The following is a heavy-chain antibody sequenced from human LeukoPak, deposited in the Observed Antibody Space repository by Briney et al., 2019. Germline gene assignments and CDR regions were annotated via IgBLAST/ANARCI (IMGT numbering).Heavy chain of an antibody. D-gene: IGHD5-18*01. Sequence: PSETLSLTCTVSGGSINSYYWRWIRQPAGKGLEWIGHFYISGSTNYNPSLKSRVTMSVDTSKNQFSLRLRSLTAADTAVYYCARENDRYGRIDYWGQGTQVTVSS. CDR3: ARENDRYGRIDY. CDR1: GGSINSYY. V-gene: IGHV4-4*07. J-gene: IGHJ4*02. CDR2: FYISGST.